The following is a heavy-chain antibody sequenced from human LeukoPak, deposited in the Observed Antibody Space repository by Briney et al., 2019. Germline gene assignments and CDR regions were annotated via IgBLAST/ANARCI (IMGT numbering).Heavy chain of an antibody. V-gene: IGHV3-23*01. CDR3: AKDMTTRGDLDI. D-gene: IGHD2-21*01. Sequence: GGSLRLSCAASGFAFSSYVINWVRQAPGKGLEWVSAIGGTGRTYYADPVKGRFTISRDNSKNTVFLQMNSLRAEDTAIFYCAKDMTTRGDLDIWGQGTMVTVSS. CDR1: GFAFSSYV. J-gene: IGHJ3*02. CDR2: IGGTGRT.